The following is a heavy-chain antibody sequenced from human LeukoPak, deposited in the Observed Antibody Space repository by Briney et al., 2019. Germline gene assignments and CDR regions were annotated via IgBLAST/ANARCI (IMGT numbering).Heavy chain of an antibody. Sequence: GGSLRLSCAASGFTFDDYAMHWVRQAPGKGLEWVSGISWNSGSIGYADSVKGRSTISRDNAKNSLYLQMNSLRAEDTALYYCAKDLSLEWELPNFDYWGQGTLVTVSS. CDR1: GFTFDDYA. J-gene: IGHJ4*02. CDR3: AKDLSLEWELPNFDY. D-gene: IGHD1-26*01. V-gene: IGHV3-9*01. CDR2: ISWNSGSI.